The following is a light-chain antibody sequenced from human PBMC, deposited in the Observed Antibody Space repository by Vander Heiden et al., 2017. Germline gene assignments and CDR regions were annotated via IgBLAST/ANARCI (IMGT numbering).Light chain of an antibody. J-gene: IGKJ5*01. CDR3: QQYDNLPIT. CDR1: QDISNY. CDR2: DAS. Sequence: DIQMTQSPSSLSASVGDRVTITCQASQDISNYLNLYQQKPGKAPKLLIYDASNLETGVPSRFSGSGSGTDFTFTISSLQPEDIATYYCQQYDNLPITVGQGKRLEIK. V-gene: IGKV1-33*01.